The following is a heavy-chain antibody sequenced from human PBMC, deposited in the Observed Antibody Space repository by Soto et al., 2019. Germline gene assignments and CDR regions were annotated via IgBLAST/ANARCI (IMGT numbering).Heavy chain of an antibody. V-gene: IGHV3-48*03. D-gene: IGHD2-2*01. J-gene: IGHJ6*02. CDR1: GFTFSSYE. CDR3: ARVMSPDIVVVPAAIMDYYGMDV. Sequence: GGSLRLSCAASGFTFSSYEMNWVRQAPGKGLEWVSYISSSGSTIYYADSVKGRFTISRDNAKNSLYLQMNSLRAEDTAVYYCARVMSPDIVVVPAAIMDYYGMDVWGQGTTVTVSS. CDR2: ISSSGSTI.